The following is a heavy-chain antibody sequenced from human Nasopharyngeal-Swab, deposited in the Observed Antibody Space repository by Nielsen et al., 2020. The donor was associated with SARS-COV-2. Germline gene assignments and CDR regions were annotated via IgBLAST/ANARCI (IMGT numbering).Heavy chain of an antibody. Sequence: SLKISCAASGFTFSSYAMHWVRQAPGKGLEWVSGISWNSGSIGYADSVKGRFTISRDNAKNSLYLQMNSLRAEDTALYYCAKAGRDCSSTSCYPGGDYYYYGMDVWGQGTTVTVSS. D-gene: IGHD2-2*01. CDR1: GFTFSSYA. J-gene: IGHJ6*02. CDR2: ISWNSGSI. CDR3: AKAGRDCSSTSCYPGGDYYYYGMDV. V-gene: IGHV3-9*01.